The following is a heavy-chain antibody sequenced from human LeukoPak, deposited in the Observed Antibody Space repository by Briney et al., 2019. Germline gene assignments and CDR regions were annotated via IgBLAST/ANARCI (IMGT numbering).Heavy chain of an antibody. CDR3: AKVSYSSSPYFDY. CDR2: ISGSGGST. CDR1: EFTFSSYS. Sequence: GGSLRLSCAASEFTFSSYSMSWVRQAPGKGLEWVSAISGSGGSTYYADSVKGRFTISRDNSKNTLYLQMNSLRAEDTAVYYCAKVSYSSSPYFDYWGQGTLVTVSS. V-gene: IGHV3-23*01. J-gene: IGHJ4*02. D-gene: IGHD6-6*01.